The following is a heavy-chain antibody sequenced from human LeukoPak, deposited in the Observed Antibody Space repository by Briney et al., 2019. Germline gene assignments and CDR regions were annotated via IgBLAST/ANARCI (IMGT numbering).Heavy chain of an antibody. V-gene: IGHV3-23*01. D-gene: IGHD5-12*01. Sequence: GGSLRLSCAASGFTFSSYAMSWVRQAPGKGLEWVSSISGGGAVTYYADSVKGRFTISRDNSKNTVYLQMNSLRAEDTAVYYCAKEPRVATIEIFDYWGQGTLVTVSS. J-gene: IGHJ4*02. CDR2: ISGGGAVT. CDR1: GFTFSSYA. CDR3: AKEPRVATIEIFDY.